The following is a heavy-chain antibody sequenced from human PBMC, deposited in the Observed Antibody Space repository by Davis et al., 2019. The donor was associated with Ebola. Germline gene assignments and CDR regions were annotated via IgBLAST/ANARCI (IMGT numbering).Heavy chain of an antibody. V-gene: IGHV3-11*01. D-gene: IGHD4-17*01. J-gene: IGHJ5*02. CDR1: GSTISGYY. Sequence: GESLKISCAASGSTISGYYMTWIRQAPGKGLEWVSHISGSGSLIYYADSDKGRFTISRDDAENSLYLQMNSLTAEDTALYSCARGQHGDYGWFDPWGQGILVTVSS. CDR2: ISGSGSLI. CDR3: ARGQHGDYGWFDP.